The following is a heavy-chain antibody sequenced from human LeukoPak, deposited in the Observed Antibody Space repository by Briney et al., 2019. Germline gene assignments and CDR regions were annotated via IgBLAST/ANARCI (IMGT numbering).Heavy chain of an antibody. Sequence: ASVKVSCKASGYTFTSYYMHWVRQAPGQGLEWMGIINPSGGSTSYAQKFQGRVTMTRDMSTSTVYMELSSLRSEDTAVYYCARDRGYGSSPYWFDPWGQGTLVTVSS. CDR2: INPSGGST. V-gene: IGHV1-46*01. CDR1: GYTFTSYY. CDR3: ARDRGYGSSPYWFDP. D-gene: IGHD6-6*01. J-gene: IGHJ5*02.